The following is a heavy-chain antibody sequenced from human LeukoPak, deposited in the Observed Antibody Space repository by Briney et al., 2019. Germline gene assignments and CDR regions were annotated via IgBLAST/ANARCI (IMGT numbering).Heavy chain of an antibody. D-gene: IGHD3-10*01. CDR1: GFTFSSYS. V-gene: IGHV3-48*04. Sequence: GGSLRLSCAASGFTFSSYSMNWVRQAPGKGLEWVSYISSSGSTIYYADSVKGRFTISRDNAKNSLYLQMNSLRAEDTAVYYCARVPLLWFGELSFYFDYWGQGTLVTVSS. CDR3: ARVPLLWFGELSFYFDY. CDR2: ISSSGSTI. J-gene: IGHJ4*02.